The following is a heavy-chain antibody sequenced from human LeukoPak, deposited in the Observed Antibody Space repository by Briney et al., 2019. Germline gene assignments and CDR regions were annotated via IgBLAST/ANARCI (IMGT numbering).Heavy chain of an antibody. D-gene: IGHD3-22*01. CDR1: GFTFIYYT. J-gene: IGHJ4*02. V-gene: IGHV3-30*04. CDR3: ARVLNYYDSSGYYFSY. Sequence: PGRSLRLSSAASGFTFIYYTMHWVRQDPGKGLEWVAGISYDGRNEYYADSVKGRFTISRDNSKNTLYLQMNSLRVEDTAVYYCARVLNYYDSSGYYFSYWGQGTLVTVSS. CDR2: ISYDGRNE.